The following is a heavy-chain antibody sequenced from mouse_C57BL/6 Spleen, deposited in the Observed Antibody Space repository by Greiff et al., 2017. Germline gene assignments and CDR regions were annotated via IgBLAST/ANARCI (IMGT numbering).Heavy chain of an antibody. D-gene: IGHD1-1*01. CDR3: ARAYYGSSYWYFDV. J-gene: IGHJ1*03. CDR1: GFTFSDYG. Sequence: EVMLVESGGGLVKPGGSLKLSCAASGFTFSDYGMHWVRQAPEKGLEWVAYISSGSSTIYYADTVKGRFTISSDNAKNTLFLQMTSLRSEDTAMYYCARAYYGSSYWYFDVWGTGTTVTVSS. V-gene: IGHV5-17*01. CDR2: ISSGSSTI.